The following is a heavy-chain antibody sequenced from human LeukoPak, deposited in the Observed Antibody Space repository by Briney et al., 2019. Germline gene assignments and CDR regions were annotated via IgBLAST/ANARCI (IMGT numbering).Heavy chain of an antibody. V-gene: IGHV3-23*01. Sequence: PGGSLRLSCAASGVTFSSYAMSWVRQAPGKGLGWVSAISGSGGSTYYADSVKGRFTISRDNSKNTLYLQMNSLRAEDTAVYYCAKDSGVDAWFDPWGQGTLVTVSS. CDR3: AKDSGVDAWFDP. CDR1: GVTFSSYA. J-gene: IGHJ5*02. CDR2: ISGSGGST. D-gene: IGHD3-3*01.